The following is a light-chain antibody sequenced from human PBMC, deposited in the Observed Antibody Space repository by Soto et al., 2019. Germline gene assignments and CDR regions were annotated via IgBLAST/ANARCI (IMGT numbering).Light chain of an antibody. CDR2: RAS. CDR1: QNINSD. J-gene: IGKJ1*01. CDR3: QPHNNYWT. Sequence: DVQMTQSPSTLSASVGDRVTITCRASQNINSDLAWYQPKPGKAPQLLIYRASSLESGVPSRFSGSGSGTEFTLTITSLQPDDFATYYCQPHNNYWTFGHGTRVDIK. V-gene: IGKV1-5*03.